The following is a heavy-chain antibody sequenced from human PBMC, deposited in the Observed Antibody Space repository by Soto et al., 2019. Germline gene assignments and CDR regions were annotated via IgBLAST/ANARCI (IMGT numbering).Heavy chain of an antibody. CDR3: ATLQHDFGNYYYYYGMDV. V-gene: IGHV1-24*01. CDR1: GYTLTELS. CDR2: FDPEDGET. Sequence: ASVKVSCTFSGYTLTELSMHWVRQAPGKGLEWMGGFDPEDGETIYAQKFQGRVTMTEDTSTDTAYMELSSLRSEDTAVYYCATLQHDFGNYYYYYGMDVWGQGTTVTVSS. D-gene: IGHD1-1*01. J-gene: IGHJ6*02.